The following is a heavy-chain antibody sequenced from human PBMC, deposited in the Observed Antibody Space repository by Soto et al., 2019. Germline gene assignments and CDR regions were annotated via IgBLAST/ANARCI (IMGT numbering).Heavy chain of an antibody. Sequence: GSLRLSCAASGFTFSSYAMSWVRQAPGRGLEWVSAISGRGGSTYYADSVKGRFTISRDNSKTTLYLPMNSLRAEDTAVDYCAKGGTPTYYYDSRDYYYGMDVWGQGTTVTVSS. D-gene: IGHD3-22*01. CDR1: GFTFSSYA. CDR3: AKGGTPTYYYDSRDYYYGMDV. J-gene: IGHJ6*02. CDR2: ISGRGGST. V-gene: IGHV3-23*01.